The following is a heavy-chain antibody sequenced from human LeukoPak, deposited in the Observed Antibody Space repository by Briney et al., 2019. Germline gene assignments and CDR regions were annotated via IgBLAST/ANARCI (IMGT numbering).Heavy chain of an antibody. D-gene: IGHD3-22*01. CDR3: ARYYDSSGYPLDY. CDR2: INPNSGGT. V-gene: IGHV1-2*02. Sequence: ASVKVSCKASGYTFTGYYMHWVRQAPGQGLEWMGWINPNSGGTNYAQKFQGRVTMTRDTSISTAYMELSRLRSDDTAVYYCARYYDSSGYPLDYWGQGTLVTVSS. J-gene: IGHJ4*02. CDR1: GYTFTGYY.